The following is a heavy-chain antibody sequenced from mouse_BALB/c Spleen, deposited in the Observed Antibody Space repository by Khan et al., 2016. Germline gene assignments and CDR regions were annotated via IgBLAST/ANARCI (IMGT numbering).Heavy chain of an antibody. Sequence: QVQLQQSGAELVKPGASVKLSCKASGYTFTSYWMHWVKQRPGQGLVLIGEFNPSNGRTNYNEKFKSKATLTVDKSSSTAYMQLSSLKSADSAGYSCARSTAMRYFDYWGQGTTLTVYS. D-gene: IGHD1-2*01. CDR1: GYTFTSYW. CDR2: FNPSNGRT. CDR3: ARSTAMRYFDY. J-gene: IGHJ2*01. V-gene: IGHV1S81*02.